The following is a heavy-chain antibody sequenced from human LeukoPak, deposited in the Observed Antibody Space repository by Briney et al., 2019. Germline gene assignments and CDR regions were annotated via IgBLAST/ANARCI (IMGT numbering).Heavy chain of an antibody. J-gene: IGHJ4*02. Sequence: PSETLSLTCAVYGGSFSGYYWSWIRQPPGKGLEWIGEINHSGSTNYNPSLKSRVTISVDTSKNQFSLKLSSVTAADTAVYYCASGRTLYYYDSSGYSGWGQETLVTVSS. CDR1: GGSFSGYY. V-gene: IGHV4-34*01. D-gene: IGHD3-22*01. CDR2: INHSGST. CDR3: ASGRTLYYYDSSGYSG.